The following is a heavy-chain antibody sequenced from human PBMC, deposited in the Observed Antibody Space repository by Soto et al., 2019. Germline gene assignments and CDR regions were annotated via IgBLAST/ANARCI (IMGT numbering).Heavy chain of an antibody. CDR3: ATDATRYCSGGSCFGPTGYFQH. J-gene: IGHJ1*01. CDR1: GYTLSELS. CDR2: FEPDDGDI. D-gene: IGHD2-15*01. Sequence: GASVKVSCKVSGYTLSELSIHWVRQAPGKGLEWRGGFEPDDGDISYAQKFQGRVSMTEDTSTDTAYMELSSLRSEDTAVYYCATDATRYCSGGSCFGPTGYFQHWGQGTLVTVSS. V-gene: IGHV1-24*01.